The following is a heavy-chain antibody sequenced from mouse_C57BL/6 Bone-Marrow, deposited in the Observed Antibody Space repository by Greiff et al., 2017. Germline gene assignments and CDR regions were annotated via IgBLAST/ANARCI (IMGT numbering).Heavy chain of an antibody. CDR1: GYTFTEYT. Sequence: QVQLKESGAELVKPGASVKLSCKASGYTFTEYTIHWVKQRSGQGLEWIGWFYPGSGSIKYNEKFKDKATLTADKSSSTVYMELSRLTSEDSAVYFWARHDYSNYGGVYFDYWGQGTTLTVSS. CDR2: FYPGSGSI. CDR3: ARHDYSNYGGVYFDY. J-gene: IGHJ2*01. V-gene: IGHV1-62-2*01. D-gene: IGHD2-5*01.